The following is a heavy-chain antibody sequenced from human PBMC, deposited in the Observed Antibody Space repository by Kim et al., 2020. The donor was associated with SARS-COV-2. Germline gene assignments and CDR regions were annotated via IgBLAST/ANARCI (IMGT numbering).Heavy chain of an antibody. J-gene: IGHJ5*02. CDR1: GYTFTSYA. D-gene: IGHD6-13*01. V-gene: IGHV1-3*01. CDR2: INAGNGNT. Sequence: ASVKVSCKASGYTFTSYAMHWVRQAPGQRLEWMGWINAGNGNTKYSQKFQGRVTITRDTSASTAYMELSSLRSEDTAVYYCARGRQQLPPWWFDPWGQGTLVTVSS. CDR3: ARGRQQLPPWWFDP.